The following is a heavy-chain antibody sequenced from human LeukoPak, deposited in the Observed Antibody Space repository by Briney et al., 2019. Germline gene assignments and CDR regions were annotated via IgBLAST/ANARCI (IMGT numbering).Heavy chain of an antibody. D-gene: IGHD3-16*02. CDR2: INHSGST. CDR1: GGSFSGYY. V-gene: IGHV4-34*01. Sequence: KPSETLSLTCAVYGGSFSGYYWSWIRQPPGKGLEWIGEINHSGSTNYNPSLKSRVTISVDTSKNQFSLKLSSVTAADTAVNYCARAIYDYIWGSYRLNDYWGQGTLVTVSS. CDR3: ARAIYDYIWGSYRLNDY. J-gene: IGHJ4*02.